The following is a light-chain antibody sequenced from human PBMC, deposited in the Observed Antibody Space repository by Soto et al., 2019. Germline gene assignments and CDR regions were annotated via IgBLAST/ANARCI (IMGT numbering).Light chain of an antibody. CDR3: AAWDDSLNGVA. J-gene: IGLJ2*01. Sequence: QSVLTQPPSASGTPGQRVTISCSGSSSNIGSNTVNWYQQLPGTAPKLLIYSNTQRPSGVPDRFSGSKSGTSASLAISGLQSGDEADYYCAAWDDSLNGVAFGGGTKVTVL. CDR1: SSNIGSNT. V-gene: IGLV1-44*01. CDR2: SNT.